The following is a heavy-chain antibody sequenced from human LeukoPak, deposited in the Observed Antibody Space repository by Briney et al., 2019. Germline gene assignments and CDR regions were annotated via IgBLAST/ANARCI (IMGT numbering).Heavy chain of an antibody. V-gene: IGHV4-34*01. Sequence: PSETLSLTCAVYGGSFSGAYWSWIRQPPGKGLEWIGSIYHSGSTYYNPSLKSRVTISVDTSKNQFSLKLSSVTAADTAVYYCARRRGYCSGGSCRVLDYWGQGTLVTVSS. J-gene: IGHJ4*02. CDR3: ARRRGYCSGGSCRVLDY. CDR2: IYHSGST. CDR1: GGSFSGAY. D-gene: IGHD2-15*01.